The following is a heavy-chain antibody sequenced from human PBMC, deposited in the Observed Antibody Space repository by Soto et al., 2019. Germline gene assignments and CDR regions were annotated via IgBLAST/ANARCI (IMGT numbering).Heavy chain of an antibody. J-gene: IGHJ6*03. CDR3: ARRISVVAYYYYMDV. CDR1: GYTFTSYG. CDR2: ISAYNGNT. V-gene: IGHV1-18*04. Sequence: ASVKVSCKASGYTFTSYGISWVRQAPGQGPEWMGWISAYNGNTNYAQRLQGRVTMTTDTSTNTAYMELRSLTSDDTAVYYCARRISVVAYYYYMDVWGKGTTVTSP. D-gene: IGHD2-15*01.